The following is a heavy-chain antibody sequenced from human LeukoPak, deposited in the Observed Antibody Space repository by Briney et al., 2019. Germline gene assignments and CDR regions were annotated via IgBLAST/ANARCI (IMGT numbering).Heavy chain of an antibody. CDR3: AKGSYSSGWISDY. V-gene: IGHV3-23*01. D-gene: IGHD6-19*01. CDR1: GFSFSSYA. J-gene: IGHJ4*02. CDR2: ISTSGTAT. Sequence: GGSLRLSCAASGFSFSSYALSWGRQAPGKGLELGSLISTSGTATYYADSVKGRFTISRDNSKNTMYLQMNSLGAEDTALYYCAKGSYSSGWISDYWGQGTLVTVSS.